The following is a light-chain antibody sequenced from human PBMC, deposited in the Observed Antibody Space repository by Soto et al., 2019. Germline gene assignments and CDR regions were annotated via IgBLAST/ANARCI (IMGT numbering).Light chain of an antibody. CDR3: SSYTSSSTQV. V-gene: IGLV2-14*01. CDR2: EVS. CDR1: SSDVGDNNY. Sequence: QSALTQPASVSGSPGQSITISCTGTSSDVGDNNYVSWYQQHPDRAPKLMIYEVSNRPSGVSNRFSGSKSGNTASLTISGLQAEDEADYYCSSYTSSSTQVFGTGTKLTVL. J-gene: IGLJ1*01.